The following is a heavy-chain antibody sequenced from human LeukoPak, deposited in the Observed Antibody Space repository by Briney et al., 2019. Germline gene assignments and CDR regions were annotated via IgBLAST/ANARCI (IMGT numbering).Heavy chain of an antibody. CDR3: ARDLPPSYSRDKEAPQFDP. CDR2: IIPIFGTV. Sequence: GASVKVSCKASGGTFSSYAISWVRQAPGQGLEWMGGIIPIFGTVNYAQKFQGRVTITADESTSTAYMELSSLRSEDTAVYYCARDLPPSYSRDKEAPQFDPWGQGTLVTVSS. CDR1: GGTFSSYA. D-gene: IGHD6-13*01. V-gene: IGHV1-69*13. J-gene: IGHJ5*02.